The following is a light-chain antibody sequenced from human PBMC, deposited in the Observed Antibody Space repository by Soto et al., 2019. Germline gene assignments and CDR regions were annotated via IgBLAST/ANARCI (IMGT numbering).Light chain of an antibody. Sequence: DIQTTQSQSSVSASVVYRVTLTCRATQGISNWLAWYQQKPGQAPKLLIYAATSLQDGVPLRFSGSGSGTDFTLTISSLQPEEFATDYCQQANSFPLTGGGGTKVDIK. J-gene: IGKJ4*01. CDR3: QQANSFPLT. CDR2: AAT. V-gene: IGKV1-12*01. CDR1: QGISNW.